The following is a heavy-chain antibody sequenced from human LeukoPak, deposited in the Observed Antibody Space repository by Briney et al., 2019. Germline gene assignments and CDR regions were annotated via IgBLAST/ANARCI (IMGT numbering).Heavy chain of an antibody. Sequence: KSGGSLRLSCAAPGFTFSRYSMNWVRQPPGKGLEWVSSISASGSHIYYADSVKGRFSISRDSARNSVYVQMSSLRAEDTAVYYCARGPQFCSGGSRFGYYFDYWGQGALVTVSS. CDR2: ISASGSHI. D-gene: IGHD2-15*01. J-gene: IGHJ4*02. CDR3: ARGPQFCSGGSRFGYYFDY. CDR1: GFTFSRYS. V-gene: IGHV3-21*01.